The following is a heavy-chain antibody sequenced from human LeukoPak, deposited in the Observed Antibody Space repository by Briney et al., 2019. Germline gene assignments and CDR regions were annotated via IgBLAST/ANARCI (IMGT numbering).Heavy chain of an antibody. CDR3: AKDATAVPGTVYMDV. CDR2: IDISGNII. D-gene: IGHD6-19*01. Sequence: PGGSLRLSCAASGFTFSSYEMNWVRQAPGKGLEWLSHIDISGNIIHYADSVEGRFTISRDNAKNSVYLQMTSLRDEDTALYYCAKDATAVPGTVYMDVWGKGTTVTVSS. V-gene: IGHV3-48*03. CDR1: GFTFSSYE. J-gene: IGHJ6*03.